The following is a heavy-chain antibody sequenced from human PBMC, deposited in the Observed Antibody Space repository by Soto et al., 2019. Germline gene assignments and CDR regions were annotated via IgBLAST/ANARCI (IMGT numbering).Heavy chain of an antibody. CDR2: IYSGGST. CDR1: GFTVSSNY. CDR3: ARERGDNWNSRWFDP. Sequence: PGGSLRLSCPASGFTVSSNYMSWVRQAPGKGLEWVSVIYSGGSTYYADSVKGRFTISRDNSKNTLYLQMNSLRAEDTAVYYCARERGDNWNSRWFDPWGQGTLVTVSS. J-gene: IGHJ5*02. D-gene: IGHD1-7*01. V-gene: IGHV3-53*01.